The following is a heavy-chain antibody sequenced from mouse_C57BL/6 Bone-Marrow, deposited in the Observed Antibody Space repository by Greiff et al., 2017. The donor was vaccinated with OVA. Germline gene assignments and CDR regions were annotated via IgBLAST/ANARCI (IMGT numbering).Heavy chain of an antibody. V-gene: IGHV5-12*01. CDR3: ARPPLYYYGSSPWFAY. CDR1: GFTFSDSY. Sequence: EVQLVESGGGLVQPGGSLKLSCAASGFTFSDSYMYWVRQTPEKRLEWVAYISNGGGSTYYPDTVKGRFTISRDNAKNTLYLQMSRLKSEDTAMYYCARPPLYYYGSSPWFAYWGQGTLVTVSA. CDR2: ISNGGGST. J-gene: IGHJ3*01. D-gene: IGHD1-1*01.